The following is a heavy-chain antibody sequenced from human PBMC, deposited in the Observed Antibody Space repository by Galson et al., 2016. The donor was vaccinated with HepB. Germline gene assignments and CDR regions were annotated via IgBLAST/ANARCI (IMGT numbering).Heavy chain of an antibody. J-gene: IGHJ6*02. CDR1: GFTFSSYS. CDR2: ISSSSSTI. Sequence: SLRLSCAASGFTFSSYSMNWVRQAPGKGLEWVSYISSSSSTIYYADSVKGRFTISRDNAKNSLYLQMNSLRAEDTAVYYCVRGGYDFWSGQDEYGMDVWGQGTTVTVSS. D-gene: IGHD3-3*01. CDR3: VRGGYDFWSGQDEYGMDV. V-gene: IGHV3-48*04.